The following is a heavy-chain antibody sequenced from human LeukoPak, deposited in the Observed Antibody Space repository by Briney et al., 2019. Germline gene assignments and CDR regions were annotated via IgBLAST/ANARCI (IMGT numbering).Heavy chain of an antibody. CDR1: GFTLSDYR. V-gene: IGHV3-48*04. CDR2: ISRSKSGI. J-gene: IGHJ4*02. CDR3: VRDKDWAFDY. D-gene: IGHD3/OR15-3a*01. Sequence: PGGSLRLSCVASGFTLSDYRMNWVRQAPGKGLEWVSYISRSKSGIYYADSVKGRFTISRDNARNSLYLQMNSLRAEDTAMYYCVRDKDWAFDYWGQGTLVTVSS.